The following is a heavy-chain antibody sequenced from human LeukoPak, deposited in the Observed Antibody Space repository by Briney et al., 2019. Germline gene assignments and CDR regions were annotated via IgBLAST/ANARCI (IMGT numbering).Heavy chain of an antibody. J-gene: IGHJ4*02. CDR1: SGSISSYY. CDR3: ARAEGRGGFFDY. CDR2: IYYSGST. Sequence: SETLSLTCTVGSGSISSYYWSWIRQPPGKGLEWIGYIYYSGSTNYNPSLKSRVTISVDTSKNQFSLKLSSVTAADTAVYYCARAEGRGGFFDYWGQGTLVTVSS. V-gene: IGHV4-59*01. D-gene: IGHD3-16*01.